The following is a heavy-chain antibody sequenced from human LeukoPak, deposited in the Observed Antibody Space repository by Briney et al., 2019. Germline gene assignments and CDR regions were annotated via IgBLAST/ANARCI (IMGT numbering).Heavy chain of an antibody. CDR3: ARDLVTVTKGFDI. CDR2: ISYNETT. V-gene: IGHV4-59*11. J-gene: IGHJ3*02. D-gene: IGHD4-17*01. CDR1: GHSFSSHY. Sequence: SETLSLTCAVSGHSFSSHYWAWIRQPPGGGLEWIEYISYNETTNYNRSIKSRVTISIDTSKNQFSLKLSSVTTADTAVYYCARDLVTVTKGFDIWGLGTMVSVSS.